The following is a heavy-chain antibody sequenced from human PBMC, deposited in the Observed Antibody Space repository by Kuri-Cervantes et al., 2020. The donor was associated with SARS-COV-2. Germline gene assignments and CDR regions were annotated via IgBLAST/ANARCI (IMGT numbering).Heavy chain of an antibody. J-gene: IGHJ4*02. D-gene: IGHD2-15*01. Sequence: GGSLRLSCAASGFAFSNFTLNWVRQAPGKGLEWVAFIRYDGSNKYYADSVKGRFTISRDNSKNTLYLQMNSLRAEDTAVYYCAKVGAGYCSGGSCDSVVVDWGQGTLVTVSS. CDR2: IRYDGSNK. CDR3: AKVGAGYCSGGSCDSVVVD. CDR1: GFAFSNFT. V-gene: IGHV3-30*02.